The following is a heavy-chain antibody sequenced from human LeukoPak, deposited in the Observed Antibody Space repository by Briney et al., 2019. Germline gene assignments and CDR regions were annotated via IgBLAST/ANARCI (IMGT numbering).Heavy chain of an antibody. V-gene: IGHV3-23*01. Sequence: GGFLKFSCAATGFTFSSYAMSWVRQDPRKGPQWVSAISISGGTTYYADSVKGRFTISRDNSKNTLYLQMSSLRAEDTAVYYCATPLVAGRGRFDYWGQGTLVTVSS. CDR1: GFTFSSYA. J-gene: IGHJ4*02. CDR2: ISISGGTT. CDR3: ATPLVAGRGRFDY. D-gene: IGHD5-12*01.